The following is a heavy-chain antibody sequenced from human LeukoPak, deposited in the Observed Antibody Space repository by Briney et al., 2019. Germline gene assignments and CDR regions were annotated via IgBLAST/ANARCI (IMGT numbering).Heavy chain of an antibody. Sequence: SETLSLACTVSGGSISSSSYYWGWIRQPPGKGLEWIGSIYYSGSTYYNPSLKSRATISVDTSKNQFSLKLSSVTAADTAVYYCARVDGYNRDFDYWGQGTLVTVSS. J-gene: IGHJ4*02. V-gene: IGHV4-39*07. D-gene: IGHD5-24*01. CDR3: ARVDGYNRDFDY. CDR2: IYYSGST. CDR1: GGSISSSSYY.